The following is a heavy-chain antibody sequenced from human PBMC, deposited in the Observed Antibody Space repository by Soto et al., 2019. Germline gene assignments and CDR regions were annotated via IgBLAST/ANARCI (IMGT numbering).Heavy chain of an antibody. D-gene: IGHD2-2*01. CDR1: GYSFTSYW. CDR2: VYPGDSDT. CDR3: ARPFDTSNWFDY. J-gene: IGHJ5*01. V-gene: IGHV5-51*01. Sequence: GESLKISCMGSGYSFTSYWIGWVRQMPGKGLELVGIVYPGDSDTRYRPSFQGQVTISADKSISTAFLQCGSLKASDTAMYYCARPFDTSNWFDYVGQGTLVTVSS.